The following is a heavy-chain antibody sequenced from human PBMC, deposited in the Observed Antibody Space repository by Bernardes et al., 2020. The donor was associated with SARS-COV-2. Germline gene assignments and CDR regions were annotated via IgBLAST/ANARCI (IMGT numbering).Heavy chain of an antibody. D-gene: IGHD6-6*01. CDR2: ISAYNGNT. CDR1: GYTFTSYG. Sequence: ASVKVSCKASGYTFTSYGISWVRQAPGQGLEWMGWISAYNGNTNYAQKVQGRVTMTTDTSTSTAYMELRSLRSDDTAVDYCARASIAARKGFDPWGQGTLVTVSS. CDR3: ARASIAARKGFDP. J-gene: IGHJ5*02. V-gene: IGHV1-18*01.